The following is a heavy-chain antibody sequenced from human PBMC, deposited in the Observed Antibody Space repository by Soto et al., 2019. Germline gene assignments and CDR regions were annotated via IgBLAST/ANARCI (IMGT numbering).Heavy chain of an antibody. CDR3: AREVGSSGLNCDAFDP. CDR1: GYTFSNYG. V-gene: IGHV1-18*01. J-gene: IGHJ3*01. CDR2: INAYRGNT. Sequence: QVQLVQSGAEVKKPGASVKVSCKASGYTFSNYGIAWVRQAPGQGLEWVGWINAYRGNTNYAQKLQGRVTMTADTSTNTAYIEVTSLRSDDRAVYFCAREVGSSGLNCDAFDPWGQGTMVTVSS. D-gene: IGHD6-19*01.